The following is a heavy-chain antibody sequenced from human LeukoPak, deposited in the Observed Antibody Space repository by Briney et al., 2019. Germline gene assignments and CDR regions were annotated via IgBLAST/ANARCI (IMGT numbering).Heavy chain of an antibody. CDR2: IKQDGSEK. D-gene: IGHD3-22*01. J-gene: IGHJ6*03. V-gene: IGHV3-7*01. Sequence: TGGSLRLSCAASGFTFSSYWMSWVRQAPGKGLEWVANIKQDGSEKYYVDSVKGRFTISRDNAKNSLYLQMNSLRAEDTAVYYCARRGNSSGYLVGMLAYYYYYYMDVWGKGTTVTVSS. CDR1: GFTFSSYW. CDR3: ARRGNSSGYLVGMLAYYYYYYMDV.